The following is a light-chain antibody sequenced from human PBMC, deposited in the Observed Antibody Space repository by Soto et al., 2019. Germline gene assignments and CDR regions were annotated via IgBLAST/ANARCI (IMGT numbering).Light chain of an antibody. CDR1: SSDVGGYNY. J-gene: IGLJ1*01. Sequence: QSALTQPASVSGSPGQSITISCTGTSSDVGGYNYVSWYQQHPGKAPKLMIYDVSNRPSGDSNRFSGSKSGNTASLTISGLQAEDEADYYCSSYTSSSTLLYVFGTGTKVTLL. CDR3: SSYTSSSTLLYV. V-gene: IGLV2-14*01. CDR2: DVS.